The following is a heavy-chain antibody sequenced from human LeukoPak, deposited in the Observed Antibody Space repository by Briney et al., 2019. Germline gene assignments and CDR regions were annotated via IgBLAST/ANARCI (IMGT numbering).Heavy chain of an antibody. CDR2: LSWDGSST. J-gene: IGHJ4*02. Sequence: PGGSLRLSCAASGFTFDDYTMHWVRQPPGKGLGWVSLLSWDGSSTYYADSVKGRFTISRDNSKNSLYLQMNSLRSEDTAFYYCAAGALYYYENSGYHYWGQGTLVTVSS. V-gene: IGHV3-43*01. CDR1: GFTFDDYT. CDR3: AAGALYYYENSGYHY. D-gene: IGHD3-22*01.